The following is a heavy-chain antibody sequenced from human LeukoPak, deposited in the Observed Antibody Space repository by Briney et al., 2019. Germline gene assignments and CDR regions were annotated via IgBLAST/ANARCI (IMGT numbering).Heavy chain of an antibody. J-gene: IGHJ4*02. CDR1: GFIFSSYG. Sequence: GGSLRLSCAASGFIFSSYGMHWVRHARGKGLEWVAFIWDDGSNKYYADSVKGRFTISRDNSKNTLYLQMNSLSAEDTAVYYCEKGKDQVVATIDYYGRGNVATVSS. D-gene: IGHD1-26*01. CDR2: IWDDGSNK. CDR3: EKGKDQVVATIDY. V-gene: IGHV3-30*02.